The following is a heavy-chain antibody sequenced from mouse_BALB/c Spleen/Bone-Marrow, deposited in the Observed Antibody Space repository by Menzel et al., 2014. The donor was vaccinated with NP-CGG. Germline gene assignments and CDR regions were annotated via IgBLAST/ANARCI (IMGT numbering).Heavy chain of an antibody. D-gene: IGHD2-10*02. V-gene: IGHV2-2*03. CDR3: ASSSMVA. CDR2: IWSVGST. CDR1: GFSLTSYG. J-gene: IGHJ2*01. Sequence: VQGVESGPGLVQPSQSLSITCTVSGFSLTSYGVHWVRQSPGKGLEWLGVIWSVGSTDYNAAFISRLSISKDNSKSQVFFKMNSLQSNDTAIYYCASSSMVAWGQGTTLTVSS.